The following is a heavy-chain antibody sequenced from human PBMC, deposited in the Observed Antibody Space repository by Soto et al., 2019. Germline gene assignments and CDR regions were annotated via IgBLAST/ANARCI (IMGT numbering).Heavy chain of an antibody. V-gene: IGHV3-11*01. CDR2: ISSSGSTI. CDR3: ARDLGANYYYYYMDV. J-gene: IGHJ6*03. Sequence: SLRLSCAASGFTFSDYYMSWIRQAPGKGLEWVSYISSSGSTIYYADSVKGRFTISRDNAKNSLYLQMNSLRAEDTAVYYCARDLGANYYYYYMDVWGKGTTVTVSS. D-gene: IGHD2-15*01. CDR1: GFTFSDYY.